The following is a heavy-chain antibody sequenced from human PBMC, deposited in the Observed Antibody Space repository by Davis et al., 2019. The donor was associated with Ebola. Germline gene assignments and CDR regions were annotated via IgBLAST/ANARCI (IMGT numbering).Heavy chain of an antibody. CDR3: TRVAYGDYYYLDY. J-gene: IGHJ4*02. Sequence: GGSLRLSCAASGFSFDDYGMTWVRQAPGKGLEWVSGINWNGDSTGYADSVKGRFTVSRDNAKNSVYLQMNSLTAEDTAFYYCTRVAYGDYYYLDYWGQGTLVTVSS. CDR1: GFSFDDYG. D-gene: IGHD4-17*01. V-gene: IGHV3-20*04. CDR2: INWNGDST.